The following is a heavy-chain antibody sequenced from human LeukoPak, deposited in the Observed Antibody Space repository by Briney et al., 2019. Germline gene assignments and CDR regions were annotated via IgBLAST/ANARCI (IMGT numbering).Heavy chain of an antibody. J-gene: IGHJ3*02. CDR1: GYIFTGYY. D-gene: IGHD3-10*01. Sequence: GASVKVSCKASGYIFTGYYMHWVRQAPGQGLEWMGWINPNSGGTNYAQKFQGRVTMTRDTSISTAYMELSRLRSDDTAVYYCAREVLLWFGEPRNIWGQGTMVTVSS. V-gene: IGHV1-2*02. CDR3: AREVLLWFGEPRNI. CDR2: INPNSGGT.